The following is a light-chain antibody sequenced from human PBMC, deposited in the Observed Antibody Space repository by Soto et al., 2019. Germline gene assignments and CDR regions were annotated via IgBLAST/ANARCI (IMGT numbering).Light chain of an antibody. CDR3: SSYAGSNIYV. CDR1: SSDVGGYTY. J-gene: IGLJ1*01. CDR2: EVS. Sequence: QSALTQPPSASGSPGQSVTISCTGTSSDVGGYTYVSWYQQHPGKAPKLMIYEVSKRPSGVPDRFSGSKSGNTASLTVSGLQAEDEADYFCSSYAGSNIYVFGTGTKLTVL. V-gene: IGLV2-8*01.